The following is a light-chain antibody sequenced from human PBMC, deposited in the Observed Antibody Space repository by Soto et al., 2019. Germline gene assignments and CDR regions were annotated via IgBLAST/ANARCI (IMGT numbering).Light chain of an antibody. V-gene: IGLV2-23*02. J-gene: IGLJ1*01. CDR2: EVS. CDR3: CSYAGSSTF. Sequence: QSALTQPASVSGSPGQSITISCTGTSSDVGSYNLVSWYQQHPGKAPKLMIYEVSKRPSGVSNRFSGSKSGNTASLTISGLQAEDEAGYYCCSYAGSSTFFGTGTKLTVL. CDR1: SSDVGSYNL.